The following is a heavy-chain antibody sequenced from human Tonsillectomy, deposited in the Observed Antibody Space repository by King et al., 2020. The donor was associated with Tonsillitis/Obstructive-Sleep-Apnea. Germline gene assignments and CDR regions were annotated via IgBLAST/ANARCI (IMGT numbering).Heavy chain of an antibody. Sequence: VQLVESGGGLVQPGGSLRLSCAASGFTFSSYAMSWVRQAPGKGLEWVSAISGSGGSTYYADSVKGRFTISRDNSKNTLYLQMNSLRAEDTAVYYCATLSVGWLKAHHYYYYYGMDVWGQGTTVTVSS. V-gene: IGHV3-23*04. CDR3: ATLSVGWLKAHHYYYYYGMDV. CDR2: ISGSGGST. D-gene: IGHD5-12*01. CDR1: GFTFSSYA. J-gene: IGHJ6*02.